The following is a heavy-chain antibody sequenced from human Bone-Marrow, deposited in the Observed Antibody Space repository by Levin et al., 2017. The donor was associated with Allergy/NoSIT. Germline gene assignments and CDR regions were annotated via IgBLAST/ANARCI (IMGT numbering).Heavy chain of an antibody. CDR3: ARPESLVHYYALDV. CDR2: IYYTGST. V-gene: IGHV4-39*01. Sequence: SQTLSLTCSVSGGSISSSSYYWAWFRQTPGKGLEWIGSIYYTGSTHYNPSLKSRASISVDRSKNQFSLRLSPVTAADTAVYYCARPESLVHYYALDVWGQGTTVAVSS. J-gene: IGHJ6*02. CDR1: GGSISSSSYY. D-gene: IGHD1-14*01.